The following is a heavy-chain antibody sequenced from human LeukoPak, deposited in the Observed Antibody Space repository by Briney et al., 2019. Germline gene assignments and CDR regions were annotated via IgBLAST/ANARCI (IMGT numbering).Heavy chain of an antibody. V-gene: IGHV3-15*01. Sequence: GGSLRLCCAASGFTFSNAWMSWVRQAAGKGLEWVGRIKSKTDGGTTDYAAPVKGRFTISRDDSKNTLYLQMNSLKTEDTAVYYCTTRYFDWLEYYYYGMDVWGQGTTVTVSS. D-gene: IGHD3-9*01. CDR3: TTRYFDWLEYYYYGMDV. CDR1: GFTFSNAW. CDR2: IKSKTDGGTT. J-gene: IGHJ6*02.